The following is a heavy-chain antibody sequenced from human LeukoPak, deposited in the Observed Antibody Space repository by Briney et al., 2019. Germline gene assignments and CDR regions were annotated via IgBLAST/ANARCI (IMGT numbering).Heavy chain of an antibody. CDR2: IYPGDSDT. D-gene: IGHD3-9*01. CDR1: GYSFTSYW. Sequence: GESLKISCKGSGYSFTSYWIGWVRQMLGKGLEWMGIIYPGDSDTRYSPSFQGQVTISADKSISTAYLQWSSLKASDTAMYYCARHKRGAGYYDILTGYASNAFDIWGQGTMVTVSS. CDR3: ARHKRGAGYYDILTGYASNAFDI. V-gene: IGHV5-51*01. J-gene: IGHJ3*02.